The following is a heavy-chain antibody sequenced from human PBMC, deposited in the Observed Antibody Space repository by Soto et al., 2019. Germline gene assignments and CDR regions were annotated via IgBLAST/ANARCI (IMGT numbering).Heavy chain of an antibody. Sequence: SETLSLTCTVSGDSIGGVGYWSWIRQFPGRGLEWIGCISSSGSTYYNPALNNRISLSLDTSQNQFSLKLLPVTAADTAIYYCARSGVTGIVIPSHWFDPWGQGTLVTVSS. CDR3: ARSGVTGIVIPSHWFDP. D-gene: IGHD2-21*02. V-gene: IGHV4-31*03. CDR2: ISSSGST. J-gene: IGHJ5*02. CDR1: GDSIGGVGY.